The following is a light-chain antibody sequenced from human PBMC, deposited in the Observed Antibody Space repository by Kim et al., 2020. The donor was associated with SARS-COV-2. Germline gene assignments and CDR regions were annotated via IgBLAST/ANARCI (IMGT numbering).Light chain of an antibody. J-gene: IGKJ5*01. CDR1: QGLGSW. CDR3: QQAKAFPIT. Sequence: ASVGDRVPITCRASQGLGSWLAWYQQKPGKPPNLLIYAASRLQDGVPSRFSASESGTDFTLTITSVQPEDFAMYFCQQAKAFPITFGQGTRLEIK. CDR2: AAS. V-gene: IGKV1-12*01.